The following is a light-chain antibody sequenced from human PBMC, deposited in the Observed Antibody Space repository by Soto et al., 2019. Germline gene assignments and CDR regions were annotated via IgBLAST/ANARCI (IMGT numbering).Light chain of an antibody. CDR3: QQYGSSPH. CDR1: QSVSSSY. J-gene: IGKJ5*01. Sequence: EIVLTQSPGTLSLSPGERATLACXASQSVSSSYLAWYQQKPGQAPRLLIYGASSRATGIPGRFSGSGSGTDFTLTISRLEPEDFALYYCQQYGSSPHFGQGTRLEIK. V-gene: IGKV3-20*01. CDR2: GAS.